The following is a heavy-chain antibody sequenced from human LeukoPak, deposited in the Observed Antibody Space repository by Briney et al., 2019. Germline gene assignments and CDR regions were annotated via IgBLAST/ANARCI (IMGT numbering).Heavy chain of an antibody. D-gene: IGHD2-2*01. CDR2: ISAYNGNT. Sequence: EASVKVSCKASGYTFTSYGISWVRQAPEQRLEWMGWISAYNGNTNYAQKLQGRVTMTTDTSTSTAYMELRSLRSDDTAVYYCARASPLRYCSSTRCPHYYDYMDVWRKGTTVTDSS. CDR3: ARASPLRYCSSTRCPHYYDYMDV. CDR1: GYTFTSYG. J-gene: IGHJ6*03. V-gene: IGHV1-18*01.